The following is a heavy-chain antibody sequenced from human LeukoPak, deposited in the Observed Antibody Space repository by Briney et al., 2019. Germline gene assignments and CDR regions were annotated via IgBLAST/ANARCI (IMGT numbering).Heavy chain of an antibody. J-gene: IGHJ4*02. V-gene: IGHV4-59*08. CDR1: GGSLSSYY. CDR2: IYYSGNT. D-gene: IGHD3-3*01. CDR3: ARINWNYFDY. Sequence: SETLSLTCTVSGGSLSSYYWSWVRQPPGKGLEWIGYIYYSGNTNYNPSLKNRLTMSADRSRNQFSMNLNSVTDADAAVYYCARINWNYFDYWGQGILVTVAS.